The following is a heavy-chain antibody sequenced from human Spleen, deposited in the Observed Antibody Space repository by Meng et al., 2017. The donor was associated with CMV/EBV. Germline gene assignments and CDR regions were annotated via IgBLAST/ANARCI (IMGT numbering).Heavy chain of an antibody. V-gene: IGHV1-2*02. CDR2: IYPKSGGT. CDR3: ARERFLVPAASPDYYYYGMDV. D-gene: IGHD2-2*01. CDR1: GYTFTGYY. Sequence: ASVKVSCKASGYTFTGYYMHWVRQAPGQGLEWMGWIYPKSGGTNYAQKFLGRVTMTGDTSISTAYMELSRLRSDDTALYYCARERFLVPAASPDYYYYGMDVWGQGTTVTVSS. J-gene: IGHJ6*02.